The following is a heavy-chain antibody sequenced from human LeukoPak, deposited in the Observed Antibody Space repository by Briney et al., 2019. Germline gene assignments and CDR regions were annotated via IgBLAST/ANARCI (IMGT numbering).Heavy chain of an antibody. J-gene: IGHJ5*02. Sequence: ASVKVSCKASGYTFSSFDINWVRQAPGQGLEWMGWINPNSGGTNYAQKFQGRVTMTRDTSISTAYMELSRLRSDDTAVYYCARGYSSSPLDNWFDPWGQGTLVTVSS. D-gene: IGHD6-13*01. CDR2: INPNSGGT. V-gene: IGHV1-2*02. CDR3: ARGYSSSPLDNWFDP. CDR1: GYTFSSFD.